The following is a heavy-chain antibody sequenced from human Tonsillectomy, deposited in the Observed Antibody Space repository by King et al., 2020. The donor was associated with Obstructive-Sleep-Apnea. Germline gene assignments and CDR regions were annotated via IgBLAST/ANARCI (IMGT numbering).Heavy chain of an antibody. J-gene: IGHJ3*02. CDR2: ISGYNGNT. V-gene: IGHV1-18*01. D-gene: IGHD1-14*01. Sequence: VQLVESGAEVKEPGASVKVSCKGSGYTFTSYGIPWVRQAPGHGLEWVGWISGYNGNTNYAQKYQGRVTMTTDTSTTTAYMELRSLRSDDTAVYYCARDHITASEDIWGQGTMVTVSS. CDR1: GYTFTSYG. CDR3: ARDHITASEDI.